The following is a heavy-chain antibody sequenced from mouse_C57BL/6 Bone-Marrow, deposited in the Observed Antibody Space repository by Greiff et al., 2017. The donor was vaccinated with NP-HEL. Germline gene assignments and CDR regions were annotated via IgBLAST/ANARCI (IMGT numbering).Heavy chain of an antibody. J-gene: IGHJ4*01. CDR1: GFTFSSYG. D-gene: IGHD1-1*01. Sequence: EVQLQQSGGDLVKPGGSLKLSCAASGFTFSSYGMSWVRQTPDKRLEWVATISSGGSYTYYPDSVKGRFTISRDNAKNTLYLQMSSLKSEDTAMYYCARHYYGSIYAMDYWGQGTSVTVSS. CDR2: ISSGGSYT. V-gene: IGHV5-6*01. CDR3: ARHYYGSIYAMDY.